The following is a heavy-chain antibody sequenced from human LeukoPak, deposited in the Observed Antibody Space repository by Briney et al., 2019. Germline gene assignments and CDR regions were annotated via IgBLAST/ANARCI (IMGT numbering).Heavy chain of an antibody. CDR2: ISYDGAQK. Sequence: PGRSLRLSCAASGFPFSRYDMHWVRQAPGKGLEWVAVISYDGAQKEYGDSVKGRFSISRDNSQNIVYLHMNSLTIVDTAVYYWGNLVLLWFCESSVAGGNVDMDEWGRGTTVTVSS. CDR1: GFPFSRYD. J-gene: IGHJ6*03. CDR3: GNLVLLWFCESSVAGGNVDMDE. D-gene: IGHD3-10*01. V-gene: IGHV3-30*18.